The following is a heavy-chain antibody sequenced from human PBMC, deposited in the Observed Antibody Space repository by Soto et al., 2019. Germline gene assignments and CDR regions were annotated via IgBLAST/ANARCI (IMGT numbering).Heavy chain of an antibody. CDR2: IWYDGSNK. CDR3: ARVSPYYDFWSGYGNFDY. J-gene: IGHJ4*02. V-gene: IGHV3-33*01. Sequence: GGSLRLSCAASGFTFSSYGMHWVRQAPGKGLEWVAVIWYDGSNKYYADSVKGRFTISRDNSKNTLYLQMNSLRAEDTAVYYCARVSPYYDFWSGYGNFDYWGQGTLVTVSS. CDR1: GFTFSSYG. D-gene: IGHD3-3*01.